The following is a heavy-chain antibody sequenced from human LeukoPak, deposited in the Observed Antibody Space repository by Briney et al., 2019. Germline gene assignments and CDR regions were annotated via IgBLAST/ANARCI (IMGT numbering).Heavy chain of an antibody. CDR2: VNEDGSGK. Sequence: GGSLRLSCVSSGFTFSNYWMKWVRQAPGKGLEWVASVNEDGSGKFSVGSVKDRITISRDNTRNSLDLQINSLTVEDTVIYYCARDDGDVWGTGTTVTVSS. J-gene: IGHJ6*04. V-gene: IGHV3-7*01. CDR1: GFTFSNYW. CDR3: ARDDGDV.